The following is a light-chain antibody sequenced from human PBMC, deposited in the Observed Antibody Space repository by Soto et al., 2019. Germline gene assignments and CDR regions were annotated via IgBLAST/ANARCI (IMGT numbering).Light chain of an antibody. Sequence: QSVVTQPPSVSGAPGQRVTISCTGSSSNIGAGYDVRWYQQLPGRAPKLLIYGNTNRPSGVPDRFSGSKSGTSASLAITGLQAEDEADYYCLSFDSSLSVVFGGGTKLTVL. CDR2: GNT. CDR3: LSFDSSLSVV. J-gene: IGLJ2*01. CDR1: SSNIGAGYD. V-gene: IGLV1-40*01.